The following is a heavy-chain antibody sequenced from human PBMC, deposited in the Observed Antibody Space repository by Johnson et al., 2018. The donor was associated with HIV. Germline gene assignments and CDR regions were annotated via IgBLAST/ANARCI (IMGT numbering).Heavy chain of an antibody. CDR2: ISSSGSTI. Sequence: QEQLVESGGGLVKPGGSLRLSCAASGFTFSDYYMSWIRQAPGKGLAWVSYISSSGSTIYYADSVKGRFTISRDNAKNSLYLQMNSLRAEDTAVYYCARDLRDIVVPDAFDIWGQGTMVTVSS. J-gene: IGHJ3*02. V-gene: IGHV3-11*04. D-gene: IGHD5-12*01. CDR1: GFTFSDYY. CDR3: ARDLRDIVVPDAFDI.